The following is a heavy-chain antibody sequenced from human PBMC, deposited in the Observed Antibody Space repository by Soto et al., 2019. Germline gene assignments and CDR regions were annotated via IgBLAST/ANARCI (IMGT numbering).Heavy chain of an antibody. J-gene: IGHJ4*02. V-gene: IGHV4-59*08. CDR3: ATHFGGYDYFDS. Sequence: LETLPHTRTISGGSRSRYYWSWIRQPPGKGLEWIGYIYYGGNSNYNPSLKSRVTISVDTSKNQFSLKLTSVTAADTAVYYCATHFGGYDYFDSWGQGTLVTVSS. D-gene: IGHD5-12*01. CDR1: GGSRSRYY. CDR2: IYYGGNS.